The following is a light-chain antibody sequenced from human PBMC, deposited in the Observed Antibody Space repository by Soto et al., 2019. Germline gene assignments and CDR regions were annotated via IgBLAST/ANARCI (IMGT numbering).Light chain of an antibody. CDR3: QQYYDWWT. J-gene: IGKJ1*01. Sequence: EIGMTQSPATVSVSPGERATLSCRASQSVSSDLAWYQQKPGQAPRLLIYGASTRATGTPARFSGSGSGTEFTLTISSLQSEDFAVYYCQQYYDWWTFGQGTKVEIK. CDR2: GAS. V-gene: IGKV3-15*01. CDR1: QSVSSD.